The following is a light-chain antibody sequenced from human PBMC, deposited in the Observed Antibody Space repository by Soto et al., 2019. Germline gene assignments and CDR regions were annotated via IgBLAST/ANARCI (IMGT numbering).Light chain of an antibody. CDR2: GAS. V-gene: IGKV1-12*01. CDR3: QQANTFPIT. Sequence: DTQMTQSPSSLSASIGDRVTITCRASQGISTWLAWYQQKPGKAPNLLIYGASRLQSGVPSRFSGSGSGTDFTLTISSLQPEDFATYYCQQANTFPITFGQGTRLEIK. J-gene: IGKJ5*01. CDR1: QGISTW.